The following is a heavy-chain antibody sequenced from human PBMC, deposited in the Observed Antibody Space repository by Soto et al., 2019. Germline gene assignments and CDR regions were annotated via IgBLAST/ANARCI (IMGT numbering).Heavy chain of an antibody. V-gene: IGHV1-18*01. Sequence: QDQLLQSGAEVKKPGASVKVSCQASGYTFSSYGITWVRQAPGQGLEWVGWISAYNGNTKSAQKFQGSVTLTTDTSPSPAYRYLRRLRSADTAVYFCAKDDGVAVPFYHDALDLWAQGTLVRVSS. J-gene: IGHJ3*01. CDR3: AKDDGVAVPFYHDALDL. CDR2: ISAYNGNT. CDR1: GYTFSSYG. D-gene: IGHD6-19*01.